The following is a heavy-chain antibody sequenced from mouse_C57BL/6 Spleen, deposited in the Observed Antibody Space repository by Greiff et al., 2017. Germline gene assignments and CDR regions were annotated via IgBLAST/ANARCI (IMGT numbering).Heavy chain of an antibody. CDR3: ARRLTGWYFGV. D-gene: IGHD4-1*01. CDR1: GYTFTSYW. CDR2: IHPNSGST. Sequence: QVQLQQPGAELVKPGASVKLSCKASGYTFTSYWMHWVKQRPGQGLEWIGMIHPNSGSTNYNEKFKSKATLTVDKSSSTAYMQLSSLTSEDSAVYYCARRLTGWYFGVWGTGTTVTVAS. V-gene: IGHV1-64*01. J-gene: IGHJ1*03.